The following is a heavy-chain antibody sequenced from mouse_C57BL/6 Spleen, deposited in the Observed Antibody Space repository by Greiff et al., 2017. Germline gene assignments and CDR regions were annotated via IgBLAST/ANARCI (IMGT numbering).Heavy chain of an antibody. CDR1: GYTFTSYW. J-gene: IGHJ4*01. D-gene: IGHD1-1*01. CDR3: ARVCRTTDYAMDY. Sequence: QVQLKQPGTELVKPGASVKLSCKASGYTFTSYWMHWVKQRPGQGLEWIGNINPSNGGTNYNEKFKSKATLTVDKSSSTAYMQLSSLTSEDSAVYYCARVCRTTDYAMDYWGQGTSVTVSS. V-gene: IGHV1-53*01. CDR2: INPSNGGT.